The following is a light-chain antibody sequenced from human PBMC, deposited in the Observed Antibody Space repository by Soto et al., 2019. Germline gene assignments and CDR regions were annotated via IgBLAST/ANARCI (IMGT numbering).Light chain of an antibody. J-gene: IGLJ1*01. Sequence: QSALTQPASVSGSPGQSITISCTGTSNDIGGSNHVSWYQQYPGRVPNLLIYNVNYRPTGVSDRFSGSKSGNTASLTISGLRAEDEYEYCCSSSTRGSLYVFGSGTKLTVL. CDR1: SNDIGGSNH. CDR2: NVN. V-gene: IGLV2-14*03. CDR3: SSSTRGSLYV.